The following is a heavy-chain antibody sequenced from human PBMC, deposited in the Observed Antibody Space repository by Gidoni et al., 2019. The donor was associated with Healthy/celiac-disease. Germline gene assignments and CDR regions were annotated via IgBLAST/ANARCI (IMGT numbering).Heavy chain of an antibody. V-gene: IGHV3-23*01. Sequence: EVQLLESGGGLVQPGGSLRPSCAASGFTVSSYAMSWVRQAPGKGLEWVSAISGSGGSTYYADSVKGRFTISRDNSKNTLYLQMNSLRAEDTAVYYCAKEKGGDSGSFVDYWGQGTLVTVSS. D-gene: IGHD1-26*01. CDR2: ISGSGGST. CDR1: GFTVSSYA. CDR3: AKEKGGDSGSFVDY. J-gene: IGHJ4*02.